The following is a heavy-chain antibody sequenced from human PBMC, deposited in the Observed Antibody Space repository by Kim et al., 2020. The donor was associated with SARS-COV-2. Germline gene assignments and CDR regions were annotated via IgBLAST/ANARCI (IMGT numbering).Heavy chain of an antibody. J-gene: IGHJ5*02. V-gene: IGHV1-24*01. D-gene: IGHD3-3*01. CDR2: FDPEDGET. Sequence: ASVKVSCKVSGYTLTELSMHWVRQAPGKGLEWMGGFDPEDGETIYAQKFQGRVTMTEDTSTDTAYMELSSLRSEDTAVYYCATSMTMFGGFEHWGQGTLVTVSS. CDR3: ATSMTMFGGFEH. CDR1: GYTLTELS.